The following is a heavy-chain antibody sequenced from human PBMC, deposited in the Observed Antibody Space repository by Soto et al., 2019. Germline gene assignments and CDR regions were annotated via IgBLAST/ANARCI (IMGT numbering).Heavy chain of an antibody. CDR3: AKEAGP. J-gene: IGHJ5*02. Sequence: GGSLRLSCAASGFTFSSYGMHWVRQAPGKGLEWVAVISYDGSNKYYADSVKGRFTISRDNSKNTLYLQMNSLRAEDTAVYYCAKEAGPWGQGTLVTVSS. D-gene: IGHD6-19*01. V-gene: IGHV3-30*18. CDR1: GFTFSSYG. CDR2: ISYDGSNK.